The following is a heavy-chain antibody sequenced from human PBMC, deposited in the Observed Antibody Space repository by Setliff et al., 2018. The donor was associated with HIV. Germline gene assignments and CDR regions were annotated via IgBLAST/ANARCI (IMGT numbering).Heavy chain of an antibody. J-gene: IGHJ4*02. CDR3: VKGWYYQGSGSFSPFDH. V-gene: IGHV3-64D*09. CDR1: GFTFSNYG. CDR2: ISNNGSKT. Sequence: GGSLRLSCSGYGFTFSNYGIFWVRQAPGKRLEYVSAISNNGSKTYYADSMKGRITISRDNSKNTVYLQMSSLRTEDTAVYYCVKGWYYQGSGSFSPFDHWGQGTQVTAPQ. D-gene: IGHD3-10*01.